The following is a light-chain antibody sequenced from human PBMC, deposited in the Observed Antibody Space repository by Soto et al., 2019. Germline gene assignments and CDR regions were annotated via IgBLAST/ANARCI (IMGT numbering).Light chain of an antibody. J-gene: IGKJ4*01. CDR2: DAS. V-gene: IGKV3-20*01. Sequence: EFVLTQSPGTLSLSPGERATLSFRASQTVRNNYLAWYQQKPGQAPRLLIYDASSRATGIPDRFSGSGSGTDFTLTISRLEPEDFAVYYCQQYGSSLGVTFGGGTKVDIK. CDR1: QTVRNNY. CDR3: QQYGSSLGVT.